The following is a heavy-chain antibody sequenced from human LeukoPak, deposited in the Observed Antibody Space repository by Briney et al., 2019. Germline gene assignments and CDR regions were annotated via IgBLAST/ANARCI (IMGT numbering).Heavy chain of an antibody. CDR1: GGTFSTYS. D-gene: IGHD2-2*01. J-gene: IGHJ4*02. CDR2: IIPILNIA. CDR3: ARGSCSSSSCYHDFDY. V-gene: IGHV1-69*04. Sequence: GASVKASCKASGGTFSTYSISWVRQAPGQGLEWMGRIIPILNIADYAQKFQGRVTITADKSTSTAYMELSSLRSEDTAVYYCARGSCSSSSCYHDFDYWGQGTLITVSS.